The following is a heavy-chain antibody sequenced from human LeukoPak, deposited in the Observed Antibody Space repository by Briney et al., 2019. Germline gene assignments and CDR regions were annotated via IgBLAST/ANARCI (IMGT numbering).Heavy chain of an antibody. D-gene: IGHD2-21*02. CDR2: INHSGST. CDR1: GGSFSGYY. J-gene: IGHJ4*02. CDR3: ARGRPYCGGDCYFSRSYDY. Sequence: SETLSLTCAVYGGSFSGYYWSWIRQPPGKGLEWIGEINHSGSTNYNPSLKSRVTISVDTSKNQFSLKLSSVTAADTAVYYCARGRPYCGGDCYFSRSYDYWGQGTLVTVSS. V-gene: IGHV4-34*01.